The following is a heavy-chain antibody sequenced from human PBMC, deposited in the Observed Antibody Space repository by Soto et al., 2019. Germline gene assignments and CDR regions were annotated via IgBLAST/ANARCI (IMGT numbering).Heavy chain of an antibody. D-gene: IGHD3-10*01. CDR2: IIPILGIA. CDR3: ASSMVRGVIITYYYGMDV. V-gene: IGHV1-69*02. Sequence: SVKVSCKASGGTFSSYTISWVRQAPGQRLEWMGRIIPILGIANYAQKFQGRVTITADKSTSTAYMELSSLRSEDTAVYFCASSMVRGVIITYYYGMDVWGQGTTATV. J-gene: IGHJ6*02. CDR1: GGTFSSYT.